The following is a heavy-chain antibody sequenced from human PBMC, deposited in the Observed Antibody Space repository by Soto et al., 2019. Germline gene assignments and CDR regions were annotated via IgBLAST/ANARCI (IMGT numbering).Heavy chain of an antibody. J-gene: IGHJ5*02. Sequence: ELQLVQSGAEVKKPGESLRISCQGSGYNFGNYWISWLRQMPGKGLEWMGRIDPSDSHAQYNPSFQGHVTMSVDRSTTTAYLQWSSLKASDSGMYYCARMSCTGDICYSWSQSWFDPWGQGTLVSVSS. CDR3: ARMSCTGDICYSWSQSWFDP. CDR1: GYNFGNYW. D-gene: IGHD2-8*02. CDR2: IDPSDSHA. V-gene: IGHV5-10-1*03.